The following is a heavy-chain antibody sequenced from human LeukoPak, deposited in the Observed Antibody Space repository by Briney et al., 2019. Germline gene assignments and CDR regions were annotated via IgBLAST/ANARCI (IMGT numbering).Heavy chain of an antibody. CDR2: IKQDGSEK. V-gene: IGHV3-7*01. CDR3: ARVGYHYYYGMDV. CDR1: GFTFSSYW. Sequence: GSLRLSCAASGFTFSSYWMSWVRQAPGKGLEWVANIKQDGSEKYYVDSVKGRFTISRDNAKNSLYLQMNSLRAEDTAVYYCARVGYHYYYGMDVWGQGTTVIVSS. J-gene: IGHJ6*02.